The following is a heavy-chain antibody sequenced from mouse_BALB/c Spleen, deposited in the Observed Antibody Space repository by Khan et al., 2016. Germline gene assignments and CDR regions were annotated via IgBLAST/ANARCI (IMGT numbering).Heavy chain of an antibody. CDR1: GYTFTSYW. CDR3: AGGDSSYSASAY. V-gene: IGHV1-87*01. Sequence: QVQLQQSGAELARPGASVKLSCKASGYTFTSYWMQWVRQRPGQGLEWIGTIYPGDGDTRYTQRLKGKATFTADKSSSTAYMELSSLASEDLAVSYWAGGDSSYSASAYWGQGTLVTVSA. CDR2: IYPGDGDT. J-gene: IGHJ3*01. D-gene: IGHD1-1*01.